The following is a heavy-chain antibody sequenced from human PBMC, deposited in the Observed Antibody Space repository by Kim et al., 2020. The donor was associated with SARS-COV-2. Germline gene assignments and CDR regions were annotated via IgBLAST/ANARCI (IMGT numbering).Heavy chain of an antibody. CDR3: ARGPPYSESYWDAFDI. CDR2: IRSKANSYAT. V-gene: IGHV3-73*01. CDR1: GFSFSDSA. J-gene: IGHJ3*02. D-gene: IGHD1-26*01. Sequence: GGSLRLSCAASGFSFSDSAMHWVRQASGKGLEWVGRIRSKANSYATVYAVSVEGRFTISRDDSKNTAYLQMDSLETEDTAVYYCARGPPYSESYWDAFDIWGQGTMVTVSS.